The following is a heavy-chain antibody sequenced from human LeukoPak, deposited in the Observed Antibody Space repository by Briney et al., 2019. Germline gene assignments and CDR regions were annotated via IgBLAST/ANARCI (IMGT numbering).Heavy chain of an antibody. CDR1: GFTFSSYA. J-gene: IGHJ4*02. Sequence: GGSLRLSCAASGFTFSSYAMSWVRQAPGKGLEWVSAISGSGGSTYYADSVKGRFTISRDNSKDTLYLQMNSLRAEDTAVYYCAKGGGSYYVAPLGYWGQGTLVTVSS. CDR2: ISGSGGST. V-gene: IGHV3-23*01. D-gene: IGHD1-26*01. CDR3: AKGGGSYYVAPLGY.